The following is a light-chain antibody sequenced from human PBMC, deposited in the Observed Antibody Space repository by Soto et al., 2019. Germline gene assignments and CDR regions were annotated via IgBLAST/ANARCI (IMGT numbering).Light chain of an antibody. Sequence: DIQMTQSPSTLSASLAYRFTITCRASQSISSWLAWYQQKPGKAPKLLIHAASSLQGGVPLRFSGSGSGTDFTLTISSLQAEDFATYYCQQTYSIPITFGQGTRLEIK. CDR3: QQTYSIPIT. CDR2: AAS. J-gene: IGKJ5*01. V-gene: IGKV1-39*01. CDR1: QSISSW.